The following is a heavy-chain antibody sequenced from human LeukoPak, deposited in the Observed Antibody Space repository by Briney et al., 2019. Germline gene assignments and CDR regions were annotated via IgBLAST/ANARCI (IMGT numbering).Heavy chain of an antibody. CDR3: AKGNGYSYGRYYFDY. D-gene: IGHD5-18*01. V-gene: IGHV3-23*01. CDR1: GFTFSSYA. CDR2: ITASGGNT. Sequence: GGSLRLSCAASGFTFSSYAMGWVRQAPGKGLEWVSAITASGGNTYYADSVKGRFTISRDNSKNTLYLQVNSLRAEDTAVYYCAKGNGYSYGRYYFDYWGQGTLVAVSS. J-gene: IGHJ4*02.